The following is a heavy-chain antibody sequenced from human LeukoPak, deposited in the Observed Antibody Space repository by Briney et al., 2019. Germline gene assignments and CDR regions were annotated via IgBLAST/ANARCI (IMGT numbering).Heavy chain of an antibody. CDR3: ARDLTGKGDF. V-gene: IGHV3-48*01. CDR1: GFTFSSYS. J-gene: IGHJ4*02. D-gene: IGHD1-1*01. Sequence: GGPLRPSCAASGFTFSSYSMNWVRQAPGKGLEWVSYISSSSSTIYYADSVKGRFTISRDNAKNSLYLQMNSLRAEDTAVYYCARDLTGKGDFWGQGTLVTVSS. CDR2: ISSSSSTI.